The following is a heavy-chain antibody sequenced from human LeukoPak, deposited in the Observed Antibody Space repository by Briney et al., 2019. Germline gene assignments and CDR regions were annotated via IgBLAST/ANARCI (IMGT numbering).Heavy chain of an antibody. CDR1: GFTVSSNS. D-gene: IGHD3-16*01. V-gene: IGHV3-53*01. CDR3: VRDLYARLRLGEPPGY. Sequence: PGGSLRLSCTVSGFTVSSNSMSWVRQAPGKGLEWVSFIYSDNTHYSDSVKGRFTISRDNSKNTLYLQMNSLRAEDTAIYYCVRDLYARLRLGEPPGYWGQGTLVTVSS. J-gene: IGHJ4*02. CDR2: IYSDNT.